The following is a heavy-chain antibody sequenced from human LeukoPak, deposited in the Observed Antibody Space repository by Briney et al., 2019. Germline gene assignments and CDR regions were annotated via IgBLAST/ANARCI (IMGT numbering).Heavy chain of an antibody. Sequence: GESLKISCKGSGYSFTNYWIGWVRQMPGKGLEWMGIIYPGDSDTRYSPSFQGQITISADKSINTDYLQWSSLKASDTAMYYCARSTTVVTFNWFDLWGQGTLVSVSP. CDR3: ARSTTVVTFNWFDL. V-gene: IGHV5-51*03. J-gene: IGHJ5*02. CDR1: GYSFTNYW. D-gene: IGHD4-23*01. CDR2: IYPGDSDT.